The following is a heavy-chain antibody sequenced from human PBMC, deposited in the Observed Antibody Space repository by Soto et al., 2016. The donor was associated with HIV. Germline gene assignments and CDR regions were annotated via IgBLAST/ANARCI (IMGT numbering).Heavy chain of an antibody. Sequence: QVKLQQWGAGLLKPSETLSLHCAVYGGSFRAFSWNWIRQSPEKGLEWIGEVNHRGTINYNPSLENRVTISLDTSKSQISLTMNSLTAADTAVYYCARGHGRYGDLPRDLLSLWDGMSWGRGTTVTVS. CDR3: ARGHGRYGDLPRDLLSLWDGMS. V-gene: IGHV4-34*02. D-gene: IGHD4-17*01. CDR1: GGSFRAFS. J-gene: IGHJ6*02. CDR2: VNHRGTI.